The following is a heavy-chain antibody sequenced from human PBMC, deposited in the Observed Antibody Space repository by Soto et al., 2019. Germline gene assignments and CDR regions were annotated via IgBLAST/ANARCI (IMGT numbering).Heavy chain of an antibody. Sequence: ASVKVAWKASGYVLTGYYIGWVRQAPGQGLEWMGWINPKSGGTKYAEKFQGRVSMTGDTSITTAYLEPSSLTSDDTAVYYCATDRVAFDMWRKGTKVTVS. CDR3: ATDRVAFDM. J-gene: IGHJ3*02. D-gene: IGHD3-22*01. CDR1: GYVLTGYY. V-gene: IGHV1-2*02. CDR2: INPKSGGT.